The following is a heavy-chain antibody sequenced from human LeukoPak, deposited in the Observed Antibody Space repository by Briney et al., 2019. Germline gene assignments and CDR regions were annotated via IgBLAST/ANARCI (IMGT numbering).Heavy chain of an antibody. Sequence: ASVKVPCKASGYTFTSYGISWVRQAPGQGLEWMGWINPNSGGTNYAQKFQGRVTMTRDTSISTAYMELSRLRSDDTAVYYCARGSTPIVVVTAIVYFDYWGQGTLVTVSS. CDR3: ARGSTPIVVVTAIVYFDY. V-gene: IGHV1-2*02. CDR2: INPNSGGT. J-gene: IGHJ4*02. D-gene: IGHD2-21*02. CDR1: GYTFTSYG.